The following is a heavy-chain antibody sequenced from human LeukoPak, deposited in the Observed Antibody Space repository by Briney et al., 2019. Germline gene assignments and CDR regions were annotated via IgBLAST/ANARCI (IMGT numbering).Heavy chain of an antibody. Sequence: SETLSLTCAVYGGSFSDYYWNWIRQPPGKGLEWIGEINHSGSTNYNPSLKSRVTISVDTSKNQFSLKLSSVTAADTAVYYCARAIPPLRGYSYWSRDNWFDPWGQGTLVTVSS. D-gene: IGHD5-18*01. CDR3: ARAIPPLRGYSYWSRDNWFDP. J-gene: IGHJ5*02. V-gene: IGHV4-34*01. CDR1: GGSFSDYY. CDR2: INHSGST.